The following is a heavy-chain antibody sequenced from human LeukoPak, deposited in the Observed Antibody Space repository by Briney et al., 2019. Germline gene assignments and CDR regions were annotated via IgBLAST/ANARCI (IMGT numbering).Heavy chain of an antibody. CDR2: ISGSGGST. V-gene: IGHV3-23*01. CDR1: GFTFSSYA. J-gene: IGHJ4*02. D-gene: IGHD6-13*01. CDR3: AHISSSWPDY. Sequence: GGSLRLSCAASGFTFSSYAMSWVRQAPGKGLEWVSAISGSGGSTYYADSVKGRFTISRDNSKNTLYLQVNSLTAEDTAVYYCAHISSSWPDYWGQGTLSPSPQ.